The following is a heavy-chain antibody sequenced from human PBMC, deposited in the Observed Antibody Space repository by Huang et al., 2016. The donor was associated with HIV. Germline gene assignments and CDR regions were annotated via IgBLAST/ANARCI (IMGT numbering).Heavy chain of an antibody. V-gene: IGHV3-30*04. CDR1: GFTFSSYA. CDR3: ARGSAGVLWFGEM. CDR2: SSYDGSNQ. J-gene: IGHJ4*02. Sequence: QERLVESGGGVVQPGRSLRPACAASGFTFSSYAMHWVRQAPGKGVEWVAVSSYDGSNQHYVDSVKGRFTISRDNSKKMLYLQMNSLRMGDTAVYYCARGSAGVLWFGEMWGQGTLVTVSS. D-gene: IGHD3-10*01.